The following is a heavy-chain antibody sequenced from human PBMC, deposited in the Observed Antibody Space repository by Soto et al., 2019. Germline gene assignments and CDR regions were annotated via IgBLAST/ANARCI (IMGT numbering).Heavy chain of an antibody. CDR3: VRGRYGSEIH. CDR2: VHSGGAT. D-gene: IGHD3-10*01. V-gene: IGHV3-53*04. CDR1: GFTVSSNY. J-gene: IGHJ4*02. Sequence: EVRLVESGGGLVQPGGSLRLSCAAFGFTVSSNYMTWVRLAPGKGLEWVSLVHSGGATHYAASVKGRFTISTHSSQNTPFLQMNSLRTDDTATYYCVRGRYGSEIHWGQGTKVTVSS.